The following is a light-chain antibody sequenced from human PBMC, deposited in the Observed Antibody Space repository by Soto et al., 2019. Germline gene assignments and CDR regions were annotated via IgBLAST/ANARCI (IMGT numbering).Light chain of an antibody. J-gene: IGLJ1*01. CDR3: SSFTSSMTNV. CDR2: DVT. V-gene: IGLV2-14*01. CDR1: SSDVGGYNS. Sequence: QSALTQPASVSGSPGQSITISCTGTSSDVGGYNSVSWYQQHPGKAPKLILYDVTDRPSGVSYRFSGSKSGNTASLTISGLQAEDEADYFCSSFTSSMTNVFGSGTKLTVL.